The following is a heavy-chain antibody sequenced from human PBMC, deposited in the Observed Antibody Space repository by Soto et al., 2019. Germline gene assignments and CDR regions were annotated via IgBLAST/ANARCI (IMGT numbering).Heavy chain of an antibody. CDR2: ITSSSTTI. V-gene: IGHV3-48*02. D-gene: IGHD7-27*01. J-gene: IGHJ4*02. CDR3: ARGRLGTAYFDY. Sequence: QPGGSRRLSCAASGFTFTSNSMNWVRQAPGKGLEWISYITSSSTTIYYADSVKGRFTISRDNAKNSVYLQLNSLRDEDTALYYCARGRLGTAYFDYWGQGALGT. CDR1: GFTFTSNS.